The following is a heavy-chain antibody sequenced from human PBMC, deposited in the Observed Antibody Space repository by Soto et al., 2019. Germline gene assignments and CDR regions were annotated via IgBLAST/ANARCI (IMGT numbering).Heavy chain of an antibody. D-gene: IGHD1-1*01. J-gene: IGHJ4*02. CDR1: GFTFSSYA. CDR3: AREKQTGTTSYFDY. Sequence: GGSLRLSCAASGFTFSSYAMHWVRQAPGKGLEWVAVISYDGSNKYYADSVKGRFTISRDNSKNTLYLQMNSLRAEDTAVYYCAREKQTGTTSYFDYWGQGTLVTVSS. V-gene: IGHV3-30-3*01. CDR2: ISYDGSNK.